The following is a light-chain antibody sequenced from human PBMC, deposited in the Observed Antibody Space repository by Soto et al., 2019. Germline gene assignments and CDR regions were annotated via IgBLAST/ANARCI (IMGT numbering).Light chain of an antibody. CDR2: KAS. CDR1: HSISSW. Sequence: DIQMTQSPSTLSASVEDRVTITCRASHSISSWLAWYQQKPGKAPKLLIYKASSLESGVPSRFSGSGSGTEFTLTINSLQSDDSATYYCHQYNAYSRTFGQGTKVEIK. V-gene: IGKV1-5*03. CDR3: HQYNAYSRT. J-gene: IGKJ1*01.